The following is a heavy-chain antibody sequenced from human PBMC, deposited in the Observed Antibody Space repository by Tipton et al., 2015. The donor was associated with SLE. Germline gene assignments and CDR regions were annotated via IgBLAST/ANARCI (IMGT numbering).Heavy chain of an antibody. CDR3: ARTLGYCSSTSCPGAFDI. Sequence: LRLSCTVSGGSISSHYWSWIRQPPGKGLEWIGYIYYSGSTNYNPSLKSRVTISVDTSKNQFSLKLSSVTAADTAVYYCARTLGYCSSTSCPGAFDIWGQGTMVTVSS. V-gene: IGHV4-59*11. J-gene: IGHJ3*02. CDR2: IYYSGST. D-gene: IGHD2-2*01. CDR1: GGSISSHY.